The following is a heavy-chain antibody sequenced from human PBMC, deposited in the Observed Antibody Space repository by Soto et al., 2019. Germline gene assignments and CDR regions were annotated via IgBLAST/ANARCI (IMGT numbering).Heavy chain of an antibody. Sequence: EVQLVESGGGLVQPGRSLRLSCTASGFTFGDYAMSWFRQAPGKGLEWVGFIRSKAYGGTTEYAASVKGRFTISRDDYKSIAYLQMNSLKTEDTAVYYCTRVIYSGYDSLSENFDYWGQGTLVTVSS. V-gene: IGHV3-49*03. CDR3: TRVIYSGYDSLSENFDY. D-gene: IGHD5-12*01. CDR2: IRSKAYGGTT. CDR1: GFTFGDYA. J-gene: IGHJ4*02.